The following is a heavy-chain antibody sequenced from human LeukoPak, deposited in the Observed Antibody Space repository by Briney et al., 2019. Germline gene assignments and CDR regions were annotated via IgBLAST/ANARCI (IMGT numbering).Heavy chain of an antibody. Sequence: PGGSLRLSCAASGFTFSSYGMHWVRQAPGKRLEWVAALSYDGSNKYYADSVKGRFTISRDNSKNTLYLQMNSLRAEDTAVYYCAKRGDSSGYAFDIWGQGTMVTVSS. CDR1: GFTFSSYG. J-gene: IGHJ3*02. V-gene: IGHV3-30*18. CDR2: LSYDGSNK. CDR3: AKRGDSSGYAFDI. D-gene: IGHD3-22*01.